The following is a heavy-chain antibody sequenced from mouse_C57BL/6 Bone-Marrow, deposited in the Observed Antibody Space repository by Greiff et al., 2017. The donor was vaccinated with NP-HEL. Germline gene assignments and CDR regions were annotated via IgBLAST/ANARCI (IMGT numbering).Heavy chain of an antibody. J-gene: IGHJ4*01. CDR2: INYDGSST. CDR1: GFTFSDYS. Sequence: EVKLMESEGGLVQPGSSMKLSCTASGFTFSDYSMAWVRQVPEKGLEWVANINYDGSSTYYLDSLKSRFIISRDNAKNILYLQMGSLKSEDTATYYCAREGGLRRRTYAMDYWGQGTSVPVSS. V-gene: IGHV5-16*01. CDR3: AREGGLRRRTYAMDY. D-gene: IGHD2-4*01.